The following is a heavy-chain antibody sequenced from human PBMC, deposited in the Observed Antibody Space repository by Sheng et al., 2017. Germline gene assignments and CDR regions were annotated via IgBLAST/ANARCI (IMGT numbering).Heavy chain of an antibody. Sequence: VQLVESGGGLVQPGGVPETLLCSLWIHLSYLLHELGPQAPGKGLEWVATIKQDGNERYYVDSVEGRFSISRDNAKNSLYLQMNSLRADDTAVYYCARKPWAHDGFDIWGQ. CDR3: ARKPWAHDGFDI. D-gene: IGHD7-27*01. V-gene: IGHV3-7*05. CDR2: IKQDGNER. CDR1: IHLSYLL. J-gene: IGHJ3*02.